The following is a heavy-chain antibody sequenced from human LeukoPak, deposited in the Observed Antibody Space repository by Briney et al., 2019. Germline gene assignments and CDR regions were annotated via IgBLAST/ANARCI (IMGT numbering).Heavy chain of an antibody. J-gene: IGHJ4*02. Sequence: GGSLRLSCAASGFTLSSFWMSWVRQAPGRGLEWVANIKQDGNERYYADSVKGRFTISRDNAKNSLYLQMNSLRAEDTAVYYCATIKVRANNYDTDGFEYWGQGTLVTVSS. CDR1: GFTLSSFW. CDR3: ATIKVRANNYDTDGFEY. CDR2: IKQDGNER. D-gene: IGHD3-10*01. V-gene: IGHV3-7*05.